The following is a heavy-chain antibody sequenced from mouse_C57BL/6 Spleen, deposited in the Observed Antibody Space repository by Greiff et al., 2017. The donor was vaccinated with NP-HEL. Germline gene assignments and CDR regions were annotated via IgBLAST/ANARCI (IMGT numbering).Heavy chain of an antibody. CDR1: GYTFTSYW. Sequence: VQLQQSGAELVKPGASVKLSCKASGYTFTSYWMQWVKQRPGQGLEWIGEIDPSDSYTNYNQKFKGKATLTVDTSSSTAYMQLSSLTSEDSAVYYCARSGYYGYDGYAMTTGVKEPQSPSPQ. J-gene: IGHJ4*01. V-gene: IGHV1-50*01. CDR3: ARSGYYGYDGYAMTT. CDR2: IDPSDSYT. D-gene: IGHD2-2*01.